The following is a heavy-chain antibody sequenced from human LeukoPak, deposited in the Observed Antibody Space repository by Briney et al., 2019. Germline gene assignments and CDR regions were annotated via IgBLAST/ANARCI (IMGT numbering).Heavy chain of an antibody. CDR2: INHSGST. D-gene: IGHD2-2*01. Sequence: SETLSLTCAVYGGSFSGYYWSWIRQPPGKGLEWIGEINHSGSTNHNPSLTSRVTISVDTSKNHFSLKPTSVTAADTAVYYCAREDCSSTSCYFDYWGQGTLVTVSS. CDR3: AREDCSSTSCYFDY. J-gene: IGHJ4*02. V-gene: IGHV4-34*01. CDR1: GGSFSGYY.